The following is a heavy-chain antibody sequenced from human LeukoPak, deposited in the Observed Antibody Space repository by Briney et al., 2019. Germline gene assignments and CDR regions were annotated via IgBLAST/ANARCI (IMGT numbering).Heavy chain of an antibody. V-gene: IGHV1-69*04. CDR1: GGTFSSYA. D-gene: IGHD2-21*02. J-gene: IGHJ5*02. Sequence: SVKVSCKASGGTFSSYAISWVRQAPGQGLEWMGRIIPIFGIANYAQKFQGRVTITADKSTSTAYMELSSLRSEDTAVYYCAIGAYCGGDCYPNWFDPWGQGTLVTVSS. CDR2: IIPIFGIA. CDR3: AIGAYCGGDCYPNWFDP.